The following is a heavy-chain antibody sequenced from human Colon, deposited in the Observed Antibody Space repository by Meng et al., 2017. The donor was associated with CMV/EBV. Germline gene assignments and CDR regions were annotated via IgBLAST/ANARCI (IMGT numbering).Heavy chain of an antibody. CDR1: GFTFSNYW. V-gene: IGHV3-74*03. CDR3: TRVADSSIGV. J-gene: IGHJ4*02. Sequence: EVQLVGSGGGLVQPGGSLRLSCAVSGFTFSNYWMYWVRHTPGQGLVCVARIKTDGSTTEYADSVKGRFTISRENGKNSLYLEMSSLRDEDTAMYYCTRVADSSIGVWGQGALVTVSS. CDR2: IKTDGSTT. D-gene: IGHD6-13*01.